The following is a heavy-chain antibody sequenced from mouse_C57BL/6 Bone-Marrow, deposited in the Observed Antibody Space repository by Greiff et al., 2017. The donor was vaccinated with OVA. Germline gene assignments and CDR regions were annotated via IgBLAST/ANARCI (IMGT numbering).Heavy chain of an antibody. CDR3: AGRYDGYPYF. J-gene: IGHJ3*01. V-gene: IGHV2-6*01. CDR2: IWGVGST. Sequence: QVQLQQSGPGLVAPSQSLSITCTVSGFSLTSYGVDWVRQSPGKGLEWLGVIWGVGSTNYNSALKSRLSISKDNTKSQVFLKMNSLQTDDTAMYYCAGRYDGYPYFWGQGTLVTVSA. CDR1: GFSLTSYG. D-gene: IGHD2-3*01.